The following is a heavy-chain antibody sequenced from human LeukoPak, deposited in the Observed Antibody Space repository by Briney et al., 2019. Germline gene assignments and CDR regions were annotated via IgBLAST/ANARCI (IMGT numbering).Heavy chain of an antibody. CDR2: ISSSSSTI. D-gene: IGHD1-26*01. J-gene: IGHJ4*02. CDR1: GFTFSSYS. Sequence: PGGSLSLFCAASGFTFSSYSMNWVRQAPGKGLEWVSFISSSSSTIYYADSVKGRFTISRDNAKHSLYLQMNSLRAEDTAVYYCARDRGGSYSAIDYWGQGTLVTVSS. V-gene: IGHV3-48*04. CDR3: ARDRGGSYSAIDY.